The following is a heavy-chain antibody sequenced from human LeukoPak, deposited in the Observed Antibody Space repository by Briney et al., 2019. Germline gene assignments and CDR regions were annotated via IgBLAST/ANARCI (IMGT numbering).Heavy chain of an antibody. CDR1: GYTFTSYG. CDR2: ISAYNGNT. Sequence: ASVKVSCKASGYTFTSYGISWVRQAPGQGLEWMGWISAYNGNTNYAQKLQGRVTMTTDTSTSTAYMELRSLRSDDTAVYYCARDTRDGYNGRDFDYWGQGTLVTVSS. V-gene: IGHV1-18*01. CDR3: ARDTRDGYNGRDFDY. J-gene: IGHJ4*02. D-gene: IGHD5-24*01.